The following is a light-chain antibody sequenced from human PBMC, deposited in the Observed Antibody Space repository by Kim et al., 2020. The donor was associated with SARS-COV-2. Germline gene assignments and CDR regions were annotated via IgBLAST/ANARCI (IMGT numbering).Light chain of an antibody. V-gene: IGLV3-1*01. CDR2: QDS. Sequence: SYELTQPPSVSVSPGQTASITCSGDKLGDKYACWYQQKPGQSPVLVIYQDSKRPSGIPERFSGSNSGNTATLTISGTQAMDEADYYCQAWDSSTAVWGGG. J-gene: IGLJ2*01. CDR1: KLGDKY. CDR3: QAWDSSTAV.